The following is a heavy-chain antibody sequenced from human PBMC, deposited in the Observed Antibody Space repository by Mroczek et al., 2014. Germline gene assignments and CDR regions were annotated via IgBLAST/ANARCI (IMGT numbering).Heavy chain of an antibody. Sequence: QVQLVQSGGGVVQPGRSLRLSCAASGFTFSSYGMHWVRQAPGKGLEWVAVISYDGSNKYYADSVKGRFTISRDNSKNTLYLQMNSLRAEDTAVYYCAKDLGYSSGWSDYWGQGTLVTVSS. CDR3: AKDLGYSSGWSDY. J-gene: IGHJ4*02. D-gene: IGHD6-19*01. CDR2: ISYDGSNK. CDR1: GFTFSSYG. V-gene: IGHV3-30*18.